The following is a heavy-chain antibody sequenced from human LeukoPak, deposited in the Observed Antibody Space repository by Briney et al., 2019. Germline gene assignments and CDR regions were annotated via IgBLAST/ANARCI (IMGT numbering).Heavy chain of an antibody. V-gene: IGHV3-66*01. J-gene: IGHJ4*02. Sequence: PGGSLRLSCAASGFTFSNYAMTWVRQAPGKGLEWVSTIYSGGSTYYADSVKDRFTISRDNSKNTLYLQMNSLRAEDTAVYYCARDKTTVTTLGYWGQGTLVTVSS. CDR2: IYSGGST. CDR3: ARDKTTVTTLGY. CDR1: GFTFSNYA. D-gene: IGHD4-17*01.